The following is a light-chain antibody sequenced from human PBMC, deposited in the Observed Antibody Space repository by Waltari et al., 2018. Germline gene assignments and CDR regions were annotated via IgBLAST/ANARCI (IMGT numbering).Light chain of an antibody. Sequence: DLVLTQSPEFMAVSLGERATLNCKSSQSLLFNSDSKSYLAWYQQRQGQPPTLLIYWASTRESGVPDRFNGSGSGTDFSLTISSLQAEDAAVYYCHQYYSTPQTFGQGTKVEVK. CDR2: WAS. CDR1: QSLLFNSDSKSY. V-gene: IGKV4-1*01. CDR3: HQYYSTPQT. J-gene: IGKJ1*01.